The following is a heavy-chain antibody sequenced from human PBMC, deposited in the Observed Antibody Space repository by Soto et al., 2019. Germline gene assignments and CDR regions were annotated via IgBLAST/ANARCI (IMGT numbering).Heavy chain of an antibody. CDR1: GGSISRNHYY. CDR2: VYHSGNT. D-gene: IGHD2-2*01. CDR3: ARVSYCSTTSCYSGDSYYFDY. V-gene: IGHV4-39*07. Sequence: ETLSLTCSVSGGSISRNHYYWGWIRQPPGKGLEWIGSVYHSGNTFYNPSLKSRVTISIDTSRNQFSLKLSSVTAADTAIFYCARVSYCSTTSCYSGDSYYFDYWGRGTLVTVSS. J-gene: IGHJ4*02.